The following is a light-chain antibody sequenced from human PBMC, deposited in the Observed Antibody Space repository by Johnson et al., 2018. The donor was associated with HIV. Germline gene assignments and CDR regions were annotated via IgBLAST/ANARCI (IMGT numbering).Light chain of an antibody. Sequence: QSVLTQPPSVSAAPGQKVTIYCSGSSSNVGNNYVSWYQQLPGTAPKLLIYENNKRPSGIPDRFSGSKSGPSATLGITGLQTGDEADYYCGTWDSSLSAYAFGTGTKVTVL. J-gene: IGLJ1*01. V-gene: IGLV1-51*02. CDR2: ENN. CDR3: GTWDSSLSAYA. CDR1: SSNVGNNY.